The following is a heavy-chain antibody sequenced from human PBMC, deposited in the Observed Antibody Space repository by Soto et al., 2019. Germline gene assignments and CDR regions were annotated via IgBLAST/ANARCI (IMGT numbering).Heavy chain of an antibody. V-gene: IGHV3-23*01. CDR3: ARDRPLLTIYGVADS. Sequence: EVQLLESGGGLVQPGGSLGLSCAASGFIFSSFAMTWVRQPPGKGLEWLSIISAGGDSTYYADSVKGRFTISRDNSKNTSYLQLDSLRVEDTAVYYCARDRPLLTIYGVADSWGPGTVVTVSS. CDR2: ISAGGDST. D-gene: IGHD3-3*01. J-gene: IGHJ4*02. CDR1: GFIFSSFA.